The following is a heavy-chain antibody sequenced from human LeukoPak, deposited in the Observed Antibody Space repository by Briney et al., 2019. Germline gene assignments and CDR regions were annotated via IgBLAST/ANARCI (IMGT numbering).Heavy chain of an antibody. Sequence: SETLSLTCTVSGGSISSSSYYWGWIRQPPGKGLEWIGSIYYSGSTYYNPSLKSRVTISVDTSKNQFSLKLSSVTAADTAVYYCARSGRGYGVKFDYWGQGTLVTVSS. V-gene: IGHV4-39*07. CDR2: IYYSGST. CDR3: ARSGRGYGVKFDY. D-gene: IGHD4-17*01. CDR1: GGSISSSSYY. J-gene: IGHJ4*02.